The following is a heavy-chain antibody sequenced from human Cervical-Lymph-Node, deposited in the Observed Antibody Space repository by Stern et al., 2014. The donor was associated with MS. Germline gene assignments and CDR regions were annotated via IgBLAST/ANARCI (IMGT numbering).Heavy chain of an antibody. CDR2: IYPGDSGT. V-gene: IGHV5-51*03. Sequence: EVQLVESGAEVKKPGESLRISCEGSGYAFSTFWIGWVRQMPGKGLEWMGLIYPGDSGTQYNPSFQGQVSISADKSINTAYLQWSSLKASDTAMYYCARRAGHYYYDSRGSRYYFDSWGQGTLVTVSS. CDR1: GYAFSTFW. J-gene: IGHJ4*02. D-gene: IGHD3-22*01. CDR3: ARRAGHYYYDSRGSRYYFDS.